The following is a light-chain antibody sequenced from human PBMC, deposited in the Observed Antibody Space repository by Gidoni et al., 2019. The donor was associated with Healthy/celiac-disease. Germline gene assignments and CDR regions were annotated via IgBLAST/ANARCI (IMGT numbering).Light chain of an antibody. Sequence: IRMTQSPSSFSASTGDRVTITCRASQGISSYLAWYQQKPGKAPKLLIYAASTLQSGVPSRFSGSGSGTDFTLTISCLQSEDFATYYCQQYYSYPYTFGQGTKLEIK. V-gene: IGKV1-8*01. CDR3: QQYYSYPYT. CDR2: AAS. CDR1: QGISSY. J-gene: IGKJ2*01.